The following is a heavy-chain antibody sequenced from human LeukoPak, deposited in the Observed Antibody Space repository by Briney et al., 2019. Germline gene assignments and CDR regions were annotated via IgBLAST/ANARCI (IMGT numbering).Heavy chain of an antibody. CDR2: ISSSSSYT. J-gene: IGHJ6*02. V-gene: IGHV3-11*03. CDR1: GFTVSNTY. CDR3: ARVYCSGGSCYSGYYGMDV. D-gene: IGHD2-15*01. Sequence: GGSLRLSCAASGFTVSNTYMSWIRQAPGKGLEWVSYISSSSSYTNYADSVKGRFTISRDNAKNSLYLQMNSLRAEDTAVYYCARVYCSGGSCYSGYYGMDVWGQGTTVTVSS.